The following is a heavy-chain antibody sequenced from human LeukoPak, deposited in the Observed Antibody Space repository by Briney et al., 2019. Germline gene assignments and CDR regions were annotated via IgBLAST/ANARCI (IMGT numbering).Heavy chain of an antibody. Sequence: ASVKVSCKTSGYTFTSSGITWVRQAPGQGLEWMGWITTYNGYSKYAQNLQGRVTMTADTSTTTAYMELSSLRSDDTAVYYCAKNSSGGYSDYWGQGTLVTVSS. CDR3: AKNSSGGYSDY. CDR1: GYTFTSSG. V-gene: IGHV1-18*01. CDR2: ITTYNGYS. D-gene: IGHD6-19*01. J-gene: IGHJ4*02.